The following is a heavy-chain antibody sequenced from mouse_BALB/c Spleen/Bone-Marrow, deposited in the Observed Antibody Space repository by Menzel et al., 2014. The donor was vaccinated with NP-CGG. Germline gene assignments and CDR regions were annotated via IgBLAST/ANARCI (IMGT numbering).Heavy chain of an antibody. CDR1: GFNIKDTY. CDR3: ARNGHYVYYYAMDY. CDR2: IDPANGNT. J-gene: IGHJ4*01. Sequence: EVKLQESGAELVKPGASVKLSCTASGFNIKDTYMHWVKQRPEQGLEWIGRIDPANGNTKYDPKFQGKATITADTSSNTAYLQHSSLTSEDTAVYYCARNGHYVYYYAMDYRGQGTSVTVSS. V-gene: IGHV14-3*02. D-gene: IGHD2-1*01.